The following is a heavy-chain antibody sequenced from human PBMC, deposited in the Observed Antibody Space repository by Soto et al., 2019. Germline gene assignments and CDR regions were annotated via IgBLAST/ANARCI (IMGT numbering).Heavy chain of an antibody. CDR3: ARSSQSTLTIFDY. V-gene: IGHV4-31*03. CDR1: GGSISSGGYY. J-gene: IGHJ4*02. CDR2: IYYSGST. D-gene: IGHD4-17*01. Sequence: SETLSLTCTVSGGSISSGGYYWSWIRHHPGKGLEWIGYIYYSGSTYYNPSLKSRVTISVDTSKNQFSLKLSSVTAADTAVYYCARSSQSTLTIFDYWGQGTLVTVSS.